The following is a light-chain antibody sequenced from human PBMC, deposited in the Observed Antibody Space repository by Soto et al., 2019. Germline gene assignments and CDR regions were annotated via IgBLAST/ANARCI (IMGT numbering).Light chain of an antibody. J-gene: IGLJ1*01. V-gene: IGLV1-44*01. CDR3: ATWDDSLKLLYV. Sequence: PVLTQPPSASGTPGQRFTRSSSGDGPGIERNTVSSYQQLPGMAPKLLIYLNSRRPSGVPDRFSGSKSGTSASLAISGLQSEDEAEYYCATWDDSLKLLYVFGTGTKVTVL. CDR1: GPGIERNT. CDR2: LNS.